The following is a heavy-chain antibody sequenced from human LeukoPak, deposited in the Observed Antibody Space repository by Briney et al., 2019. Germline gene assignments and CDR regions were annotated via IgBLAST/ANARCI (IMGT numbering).Heavy chain of an antibody. D-gene: IGHD5-12*01. Sequence: GGSLRLSCAASGFTFSSYEMNWVRQAPGKGLEWVSYISSSGSTIYYADSVKGRFTISRDNAKNSLYLQMNSLGAEDTAVYYCARAWWLRFDYWGQGTLVTVSS. J-gene: IGHJ4*02. CDR2: ISSSGSTI. CDR3: ARAWWLRFDY. CDR1: GFTFSSYE. V-gene: IGHV3-48*03.